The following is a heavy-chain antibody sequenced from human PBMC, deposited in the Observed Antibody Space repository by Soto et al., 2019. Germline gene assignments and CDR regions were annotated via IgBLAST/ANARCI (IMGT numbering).Heavy chain of an antibody. D-gene: IGHD2-2*01. CDR1: GFTFNRHA. V-gene: IGHV3-23*01. Sequence: GGSVRLSCTVSGFTFNRHAMTWVRQAPGKGLEWVSGLSDSGGSIYYAESVKGRFTISIDNAVNALYLQMNTLRAEDTVVYYCAKVASTVVPAALNWFDPRGHATLVTVPQ. CDR2: LSDSGGSI. CDR3: AKVASTVVPAALNWFDP. J-gene: IGHJ5*02.